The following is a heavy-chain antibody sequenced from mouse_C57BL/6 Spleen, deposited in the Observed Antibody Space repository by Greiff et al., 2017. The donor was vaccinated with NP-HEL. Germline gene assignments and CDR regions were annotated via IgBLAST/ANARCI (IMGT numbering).Heavy chain of an antibody. D-gene: IGHD1-1*01. Sequence: ESGPGLVKPSQSLSLTCSVTGYSITSGYYWNWIRQFPGNKLEWMGYISYDGSNNYNPSLKNRISITRDTSKNQFFLKLNSVTTEDTATYYCARETRSSFYAMDYWGQGTSVTVSS. J-gene: IGHJ4*01. CDR2: ISYDGSN. CDR3: ARETRSSFYAMDY. V-gene: IGHV3-6*01. CDR1: GYSITSGYY.